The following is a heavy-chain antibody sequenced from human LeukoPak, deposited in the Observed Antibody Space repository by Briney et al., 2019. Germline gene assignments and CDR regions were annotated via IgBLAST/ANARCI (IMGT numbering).Heavy chain of an antibody. CDR1: GFIFSHYG. CDR2: ITSRSTT. V-gene: IGHV3-23*01. J-gene: IGHJ4*02. CDR3: AKDGNWARFED. D-gene: IGHD7-27*01. Sequence: GVSLRLSCAASGFIFSHYGMNWVRQAPGKGLEWVSGITSRSTTYYADSVKGRFTISRDNSKNMVWLQINSPTAEDTATYYCAKDGNWARFEDWGQGTLVTVSS.